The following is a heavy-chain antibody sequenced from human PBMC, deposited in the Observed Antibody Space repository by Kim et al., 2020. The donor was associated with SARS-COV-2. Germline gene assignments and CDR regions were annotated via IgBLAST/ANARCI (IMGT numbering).Heavy chain of an antibody. CDR1: GFIFSDYY. CDR2: IRTSGDRT. D-gene: IGHD6-19*01. Sequence: GGSLRLSCAASGFIFSDYYMGWIRQAPGKGLEWLAFIRTSGDRTWYADSVKGRLTVSRDNDQNSLYLQMYSLRADDTAVYYCARAGLVVSGTDYSYYYYMDVWGKGTTVTVSS. J-gene: IGHJ6*03. CDR3: ARAGLVVSGTDYSYYYYMDV. V-gene: IGHV3-11*01.